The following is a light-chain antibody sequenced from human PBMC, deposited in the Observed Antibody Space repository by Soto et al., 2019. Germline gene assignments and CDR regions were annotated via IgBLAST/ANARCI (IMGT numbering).Light chain of an antibody. V-gene: IGLV3-1*01. CDR1: KLGHKY. CDR3: QAWDSSTGV. CDR2: EDS. J-gene: IGLJ2*01. Sequence: SYELTQPPSVSVSPGQTASITCSGDKLGHKYACWYQQKSGQSPVLVIYEDSKRPSGIPERFSGSNSGNTATLTISGTQAMDEADYYCQAWDSSTGVFGGGTKVTVL.